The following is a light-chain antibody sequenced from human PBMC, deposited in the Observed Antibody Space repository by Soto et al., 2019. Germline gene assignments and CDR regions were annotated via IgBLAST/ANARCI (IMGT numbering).Light chain of an antibody. J-gene: IGLJ2*01. CDR2: EVT. CDR3: SSYTSSSTLV. Sequence: QAVVTQPASVSGSPGQSITISCTGTSSDIGGYHYVSWYQQHPGKAPKLIIYEVTHRPSGVSDRFSGSKSGNTASLTISGLQAEDEADFYCSSYTSSSTLVFGGGTKLTVL. V-gene: IGLV2-14*01. CDR1: SSDIGGYHY.